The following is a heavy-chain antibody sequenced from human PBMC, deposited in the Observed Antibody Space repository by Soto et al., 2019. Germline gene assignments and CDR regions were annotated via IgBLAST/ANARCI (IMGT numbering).Heavy chain of an antibody. Sequence: QVQLQESGPGLVKPSETLSLTCTVSGCSISRYYLSWIRQPPGKGLELIGYIYYSGSTNYNPSLKSRVTISVDTSKNQFSLKLSSVTAADTSVYYCARAQAPFYSSSWYYFDYWGQGTLVTVSS. CDR1: GCSISRYY. J-gene: IGHJ4*02. V-gene: IGHV4-59*01. CDR3: ARAQAPFYSSSWYYFDY. CDR2: IYYSGST. D-gene: IGHD6-13*01.